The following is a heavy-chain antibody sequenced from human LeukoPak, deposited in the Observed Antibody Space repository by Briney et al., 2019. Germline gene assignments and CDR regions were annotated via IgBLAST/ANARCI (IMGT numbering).Heavy chain of an antibody. CDR2: IYSGGST. CDR3: GGMVNGDSYGNDC. V-gene: IGHV3-53*01. J-gene: IGHJ4*02. D-gene: IGHD4-17*01. CDR1: GFTLSSNY. Sequence: PGGSLRLSCAASGFTLSSNYMSWVRQAPGKGLEWVSVIYSGGSTYYSHSLTGRFTISRDNSKNTLYLQMNSLRAEETAVNYCGGMVNGDSYGNDCWGKGTLVTVSS.